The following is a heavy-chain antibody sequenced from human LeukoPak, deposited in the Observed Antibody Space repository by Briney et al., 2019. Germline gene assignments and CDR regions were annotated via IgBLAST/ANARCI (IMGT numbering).Heavy chain of an antibody. CDR2: IYYSGST. Sequence: PSQTLSLTCTVSGGSISSGGYYWSWIRQPPGKGLEWIGYIYYSGSTNYNPSLKSRVTISVDTSKNQFSLKLSSVTAADTAVYYCARGLYSRGNDYWGQGTLVTVSS. D-gene: IGHD6-13*01. CDR3: ARGLYSRGNDY. CDR1: GGSISSGGYY. V-gene: IGHV4-61*08. J-gene: IGHJ4*02.